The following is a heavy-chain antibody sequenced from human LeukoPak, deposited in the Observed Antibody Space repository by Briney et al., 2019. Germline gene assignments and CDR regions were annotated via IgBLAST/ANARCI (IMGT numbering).Heavy chain of an antibody. J-gene: IGHJ4*02. CDR1: GLTVSTKY. V-gene: IGHV3-53*01. Sequence: GGSLRLSCAASGLTVSTKYMSWVRPPPGKGREWVSVIFSGGSQNYPDSVKARFTISRDSLKNTLYLQMNSLRAEDTAVYYCARAYTYHIYGYYPWGYWGQGTVVSVSS. CDR2: IFSGGSQ. D-gene: IGHD3-22*01. CDR3: ARAYTYHIYGYYPWGY.